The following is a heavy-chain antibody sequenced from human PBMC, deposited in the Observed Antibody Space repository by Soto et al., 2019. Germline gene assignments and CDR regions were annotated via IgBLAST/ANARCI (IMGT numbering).Heavy chain of an antibody. CDR2: INPNSGGT. CDR1: GYTFTGYY. CDR3: ARIHCSSLSGYQVVGAFDL. V-gene: IGHV1-2*04. J-gene: IGHJ3*01. Sequence: QVQLVQSGAEVKKPGASVKVSCKASGYTFTGYYMHWVRQAPGQGLEWMGWINPNSGGTNYAQKFQGWVTMTRGTSIGKSYMELSRLKSDDTAVYYCARIHCSSLSGYQVVGAFDLWGQGTMVTVSS. D-gene: IGHD2-2*01.